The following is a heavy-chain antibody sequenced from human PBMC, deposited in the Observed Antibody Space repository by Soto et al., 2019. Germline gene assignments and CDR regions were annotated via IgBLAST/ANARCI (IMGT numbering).Heavy chain of an antibody. J-gene: IGHJ5*02. CDR2: ISASGAAT. CDR1: EFTFSNYA. D-gene: IGHD2-21*01. V-gene: IGHV3-23*01. Sequence: EVQLLESGGGLVQPGGSLRLSCTASEFTFSNYAMSWVRQAPGEGLEWVSAISASGAATYYGDSVKGRFTISRDNSENTLHVQMNSLRAEDTGVYYCAICAVVSTTSGGWCNWFDPWGQGTLVTVSS. CDR3: AICAVVSTTSGGWCNWFDP.